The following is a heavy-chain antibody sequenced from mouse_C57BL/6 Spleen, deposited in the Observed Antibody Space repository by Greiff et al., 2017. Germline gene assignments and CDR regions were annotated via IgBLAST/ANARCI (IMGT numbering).Heavy chain of an antibody. J-gene: IGHJ2*01. V-gene: IGHV5-17*01. Sequence: EVKLVESGGGLVKPGGSLKLSCAASGFTFSDYGMHWVRQAPEKGLEWVAYISSGSSTIYYADTVKGRFTISRDNAKNTLFLQMTSLRSEDTAMYYCARGYYYGSSLFDYWGQGTTLPGSS. CDR2: ISSGSSTI. CDR3: ARGYYYGSSLFDY. D-gene: IGHD1-1*01. CDR1: GFTFSDYG.